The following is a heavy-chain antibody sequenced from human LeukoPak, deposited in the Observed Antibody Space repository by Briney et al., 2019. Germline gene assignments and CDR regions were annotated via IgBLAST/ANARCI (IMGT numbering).Heavy chain of an antibody. CDR2: IYYSGST. D-gene: IGHD4-17*01. CDR3: ARGADYDDKFDY. CDR1: GGSISSYY. J-gene: IGHJ4*02. V-gene: IGHV4-59*01. Sequence: PSETLSLTCTVSGGSISSYYWSWIRQPPGKGLEWIGYIYYSGSTNYNPSLKSRVTISVDTSKNQFSLKLSSVTAADTAVYYCARGADYDDKFDYWGQGTLVTVSS.